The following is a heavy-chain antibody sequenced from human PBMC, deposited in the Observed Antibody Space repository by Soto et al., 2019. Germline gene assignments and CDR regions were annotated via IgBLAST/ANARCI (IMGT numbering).Heavy chain of an antibody. D-gene: IGHD3-22*01. CDR1: GYGFTRCW. CDR3: ARHYYYGSSGYYFDS. Sequence: GESLKISCKGSGYGFTRCWIGCVRQMPGKGLEWIGSIYPGDSDTRYSPSFQGQVTISADKSISTAYLQWNSLKASDTAMYYCARHYYYGSSGYYFDSWGQGTLVTVSS. CDR2: IYPGDSDT. V-gene: IGHV5-51*01. J-gene: IGHJ4*02.